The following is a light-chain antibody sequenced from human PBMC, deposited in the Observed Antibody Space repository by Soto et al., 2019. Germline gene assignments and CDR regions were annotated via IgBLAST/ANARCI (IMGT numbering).Light chain of an antibody. CDR1: QNVEND. CDR3: QQRKDCPPLT. CDR2: DAS. J-gene: IGKJ5*01. V-gene: IGKV3-11*01. Sequence: ETVLTQSPATLSLSPGERATLSCRARQNVENDLAWYQQKPGQAPRLLGYDASNRATGIPARVSGSGFGTAFTLPISSLEPEDVVVYYCQQRKDCPPLTFGQGTRLDI.